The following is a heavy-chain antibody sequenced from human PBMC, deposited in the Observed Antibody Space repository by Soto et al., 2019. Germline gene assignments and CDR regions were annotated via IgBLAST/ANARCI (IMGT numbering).Heavy chain of an antibody. D-gene: IGHD4-17*01. CDR1: GGSISSYY. V-gene: IGHV4-59*12. J-gene: IGHJ4*02. CDR3: ARTPGGAPADYYFDY. CDR2: IYYSGST. Sequence: PSETLSLTCTVSGGSISSYYWSWIRQPPGGGLEWIGYIYYSGSTNYNPSLKSRVTMSVDTSKNQFSLNLSSVTAADTAVYYCARTPGGAPADYYFDYWGLGTLVTVSS.